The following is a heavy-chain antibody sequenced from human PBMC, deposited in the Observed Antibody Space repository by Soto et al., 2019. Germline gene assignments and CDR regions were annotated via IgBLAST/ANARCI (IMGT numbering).Heavy chain of an antibody. D-gene: IGHD5-12*01. CDR2: ISYTGST. Sequence: QVQLQESGPGLVKPSETLSLTCTVSGGSISSYYWNWIRQPLGKGLEWIGYISYTGSTNYNPSLESRVTISVDTSKNQFSLKLSSVTAADTAVYYCARAGYNIDSWGQGTLVTVSS. V-gene: IGHV4-59*01. CDR3: ARAGYNIDS. CDR1: GGSISSYY. J-gene: IGHJ4*02.